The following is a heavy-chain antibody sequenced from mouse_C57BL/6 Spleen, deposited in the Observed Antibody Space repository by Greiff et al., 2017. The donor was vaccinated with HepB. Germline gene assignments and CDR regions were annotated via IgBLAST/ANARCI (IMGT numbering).Heavy chain of an antibody. CDR2: IDPSDSYT. V-gene: IGHV1-59*01. CDR3: ARSRLGNYYAMDY. CDR1: GYTFTSYW. D-gene: IGHD4-1*01. J-gene: IGHJ4*01. Sequence: QVQLQQPGAELVRPGTSVKLSCKASGYTFTSYWMHWVKQRPGQGLEWIGVIDPSDSYTNYNQKFKGKATLTVDTSSSTAYMQLSSLTSEDSAAYYCARSRLGNYYAMDYWGQGTSVTVSS.